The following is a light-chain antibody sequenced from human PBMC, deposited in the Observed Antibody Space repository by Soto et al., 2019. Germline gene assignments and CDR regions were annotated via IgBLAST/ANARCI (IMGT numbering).Light chain of an antibody. J-gene: IGKJ4*01. Sequence: DIQMTQSPSSLSASVGDRVTITCRASQGISNYLAWYQQKPGKVPELLIYSASTLQSGVPSRFIGSRPGTDFTLTISSLQPEEVATYYCQKNNSAALTVGGGTKVEIK. V-gene: IGKV1-27*01. CDR1: QGISNY. CDR3: QKNNSAALT. CDR2: SAS.